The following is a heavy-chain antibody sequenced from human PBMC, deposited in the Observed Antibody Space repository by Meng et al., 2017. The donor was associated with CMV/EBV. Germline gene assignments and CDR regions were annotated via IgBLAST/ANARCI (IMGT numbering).Heavy chain of an antibody. CDR3: ARVDCSSTSCYLRFDP. CDR2: INPNSGGT. CDR1: GYTFTGYY. Sequence: ASVKVSCKASGYTFTGYYMHWVRQAPGQGLEWMGWINPNSGGTNYAQKFQGRVTMTRDTSISTAYMELSRLRSDDTAVYCCARVDCSSTSCYLRFDPWGQGTLVTVSS. D-gene: IGHD2-2*01. V-gene: IGHV1-2*02. J-gene: IGHJ5*02.